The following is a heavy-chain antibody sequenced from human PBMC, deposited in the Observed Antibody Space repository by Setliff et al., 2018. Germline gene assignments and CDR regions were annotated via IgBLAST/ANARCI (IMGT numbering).Heavy chain of an antibody. V-gene: IGHV4-34*01. J-gene: IGHJ4*02. CDR1: GGSFSGYY. CDR2: INRSGST. Sequence: PSETLSLTCAVYGGSFSGYYWSWIRQPPGKGLEWIGEINRSGSTNYNPSLKSRVTISVDTSKNQFSLKLSSVTAADTAVYYCASRDYDSSGYYGGSDYWGQGTLVTVSS. CDR3: ASRDYDSSGYYGGSDY. D-gene: IGHD3-22*01.